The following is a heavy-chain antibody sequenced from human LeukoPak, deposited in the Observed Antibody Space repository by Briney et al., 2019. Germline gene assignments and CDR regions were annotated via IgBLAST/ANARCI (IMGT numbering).Heavy chain of an antibody. V-gene: IGHV3-48*04. D-gene: IGHD6-19*01. CDR1: GFTFSSYS. CDR3: ARTDSSGWSRSFFDY. J-gene: IGHJ4*02. Sequence: PGGSLRLSCAASGFTFSSYSMNWVRQAPGKGLEWVSYISSSSSTIYYADSVKGRFTISRDNAKNSLYLQMNSLRAEDTAVYYCARTDSSGWSRSFFDYWGQGTLVTVSS. CDR2: ISSSSSTI.